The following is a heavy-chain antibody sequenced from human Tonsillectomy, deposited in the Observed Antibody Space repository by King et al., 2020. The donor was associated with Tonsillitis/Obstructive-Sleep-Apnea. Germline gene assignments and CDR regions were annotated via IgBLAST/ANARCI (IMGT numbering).Heavy chain of an antibody. V-gene: IGHV4-34*01. D-gene: IGHD3-3*01. CDR2: INHSGST. CDR1: GGSFSNDY. J-gene: IGHJ4*02. Sequence: VQLQQWGAGLLKPSETLSLSCAVYGGSFSNDYWSWIRQPPGKGLEWIGEINHSGSTHYNPSLKSRVTISVDTSKNQFSLKLGSVTAADTAVYYCARGPYDFWSGYSRGYFDYWGQGTLVTVSS. CDR3: ARGPYDFWSGYSRGYFDY.